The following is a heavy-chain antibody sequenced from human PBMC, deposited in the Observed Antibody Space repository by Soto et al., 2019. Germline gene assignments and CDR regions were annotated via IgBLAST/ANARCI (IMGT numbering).Heavy chain of an antibody. V-gene: IGHV5-51*01. D-gene: IGHD3-9*01. CDR1: GYSFTSYW. CDR3: ARGDYDIWTGYYKSYYGIDV. J-gene: IGHJ6*02. Sequence: GESLKISCKGSGYSFTSYWVAWVRQMPGKGLEWMGIIYPGDSDTRYSPSFQGQVTLSADKSISTAYLQWSSLKASDTGMYYCARGDYDIWTGYYKSYYGIDVWGQGTTVPVSS. CDR2: IYPGDSDT.